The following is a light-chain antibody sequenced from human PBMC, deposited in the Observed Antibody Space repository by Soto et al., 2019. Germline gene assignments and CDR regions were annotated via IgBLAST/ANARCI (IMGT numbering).Light chain of an antibody. J-gene: IGKJ5*01. CDR1: QSVSSQ. CDR2: GAS. V-gene: IGKV3-20*01. Sequence: VLTQSPGTLSLSPGERATLSCRASQSVSSQLAWYQQKPGQALRLLTYGASNRATGIPDRFSGSGSGTDFTLTISRLEPEDFAVYYCQHFSPSPITFGQGTRLEIK. CDR3: QHFSPSPIT.